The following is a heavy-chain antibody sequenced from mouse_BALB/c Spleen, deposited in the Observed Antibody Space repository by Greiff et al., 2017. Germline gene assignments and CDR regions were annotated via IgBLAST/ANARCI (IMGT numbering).Heavy chain of an antibody. V-gene: IGHV3-6*02. CDR3: ARADYYGSLDY. Sequence: EVQRVESGPGLVKPSQSLSLTCSVTGYSITSGYYWNWIRQFPGNKLEWMGYISYDGSNNYNPSLKNRISITRDTSKNQFFLKLNSVTTEDTATYYCARADYYGSLDYWGQGTTLTVSS. CDR1: GYSITSGYY. J-gene: IGHJ2*01. CDR2: ISYDGSN. D-gene: IGHD1-1*01.